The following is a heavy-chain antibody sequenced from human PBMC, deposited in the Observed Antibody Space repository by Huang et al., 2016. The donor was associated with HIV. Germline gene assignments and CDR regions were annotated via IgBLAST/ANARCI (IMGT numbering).Heavy chain of an antibody. CDR2: INYSGKT. V-gene: IGHV4-34*01. D-gene: IGHD6-19*01. Sequence: QVQLRQWGAGLVKPSETLSLTCAVYGGSFSGYYWTWIRQSPGKGLEWIGEINYSGKTNYQPSLKSRVTISKDTAKNLFSLQLTSVSAADTGVYFCAREKAADSAWYGVYYFDYWGEGALVTVTS. J-gene: IGHJ4*02. CDR3: AREKAADSAWYGVYYFDY. CDR1: GGSFSGYY.